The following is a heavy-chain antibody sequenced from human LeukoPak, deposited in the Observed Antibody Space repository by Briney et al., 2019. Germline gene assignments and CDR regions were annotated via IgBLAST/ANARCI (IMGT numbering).Heavy chain of an antibody. Sequence: SETLSLTCTVSGGSISSYYWSWIRQPPGKGLEWIGYIYYSGSTNYNPTLKSRVTISVDTSKNQFSLKLSSVTAADTAVYYCARTIPSDFWGGHHLGGAFDIWGQGTMVTVSS. V-gene: IGHV4-59*01. D-gene: IGHD3-3*01. J-gene: IGHJ3*02. CDR2: IYYSGST. CDR1: GGSISSYY. CDR3: ARTIPSDFWGGHHLGGAFDI.